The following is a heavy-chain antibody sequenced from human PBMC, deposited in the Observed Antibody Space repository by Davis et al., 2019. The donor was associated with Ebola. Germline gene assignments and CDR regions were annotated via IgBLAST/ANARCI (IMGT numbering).Heavy chain of an antibody. Sequence: GESLKISCAASGFTFSDYYMSWIRQAPGKGLEWVSYISSSSSYTNYADSVKGRFTISRDNAKNSLYLQMNSLRAEDTAVYYCARGRVVVPAAIGYYYYMDVWGKGTTVTVSS. J-gene: IGHJ6*03. D-gene: IGHD2-2*01. CDR3: ARGRVVVPAAIGYYYYMDV. V-gene: IGHV3-11*06. CDR1: GFTFSDYY. CDR2: ISSSSSYT.